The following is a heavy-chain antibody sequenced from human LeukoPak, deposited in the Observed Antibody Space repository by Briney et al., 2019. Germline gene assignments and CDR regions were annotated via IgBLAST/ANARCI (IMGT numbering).Heavy chain of an antibody. V-gene: IGHV3-21*01. Sequence: PGGSLRLSCAASGFTFSDYYMNWVRQAPGKGLEWVSSISSSSSYIYYADSVKGRFTISRDNAKNSLYLQMNSLRAEDTAVYYCARERQWLGSHYWGQGTLVTVSS. CDR2: ISSSSSYI. CDR3: ARERQWLGSHY. D-gene: IGHD6-19*01. CDR1: GFTFSDYY. J-gene: IGHJ4*02.